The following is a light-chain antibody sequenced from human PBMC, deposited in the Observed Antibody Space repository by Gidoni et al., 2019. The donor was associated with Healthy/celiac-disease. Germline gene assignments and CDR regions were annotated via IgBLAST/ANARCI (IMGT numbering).Light chain of an antibody. CDR3: QQYGRSPLT. Sequence: EIVLTQSPGTLSLSPGERATLSCRASQRVSSSYLAWYQQKPGQAPRLLIYGASSRASGTTDRFSGSGSATDSTPIISLLPAEDFVLYCYQQYGRSPLTFGRGTRVEIK. V-gene: IGKV3-20*01. CDR2: GAS. J-gene: IGKJ4*01. CDR1: QRVSSSY.